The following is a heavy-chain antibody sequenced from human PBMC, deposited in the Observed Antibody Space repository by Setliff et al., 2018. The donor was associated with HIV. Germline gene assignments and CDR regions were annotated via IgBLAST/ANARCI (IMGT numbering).Heavy chain of an antibody. D-gene: IGHD3-3*01. Sequence: TSETLSLTCTVSGGSISSGSYYWSWIRQPAGKGLEWIGHIYTSGSTNYNTSLKSRVTISVDTPKNQFSLKLSSVTAADTAVYYCARELTALYYDSLNWFDPWGQGTLVTVSS. CDR1: GGSISSGSYY. J-gene: IGHJ5*02. CDR3: ARELTALYYDSLNWFDP. V-gene: IGHV4-61*09. CDR2: IYTSGST.